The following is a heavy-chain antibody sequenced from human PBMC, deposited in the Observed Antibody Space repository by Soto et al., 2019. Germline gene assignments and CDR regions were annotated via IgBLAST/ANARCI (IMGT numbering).Heavy chain of an antibody. D-gene: IGHD2-2*01. CDR3: ARGEGGYCSSITCSPFDY. J-gene: IGHJ4*02. Sequence: QVQLVESGGGLAKPGGSLRLSCAASGFTFRAYYMSWIRQASGKGLEWVSYISSSGTNIYYAGSVKGRFTISRDNAKNSLYLQLNSLRVEDTAVYYCARGEGGYCSSITCSPFDYWGQGTLVTVSP. CDR2: ISSSGTNI. V-gene: IGHV3-11*01. CDR1: GFTFRAYY.